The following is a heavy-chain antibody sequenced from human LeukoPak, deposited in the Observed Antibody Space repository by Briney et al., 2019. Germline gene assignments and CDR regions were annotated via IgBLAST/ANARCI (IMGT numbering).Heavy chain of an antibody. CDR1: GGSFSGYY. CDR3: ARVTTVVTTDAFDI. CDR2: IYYSGST. V-gene: IGHV4-34*01. J-gene: IGHJ3*02. D-gene: IGHD4-23*01. Sequence: SETLSLTCAVYGGSFSGYYWSWIRQPPGKGLEWIGSIYYSGSTYYNPSLKSRVTISVDTSKNQFSLKLSSVTAAGAAVYYCARVTTVVTTDAFDIWGQGTMVTVSS.